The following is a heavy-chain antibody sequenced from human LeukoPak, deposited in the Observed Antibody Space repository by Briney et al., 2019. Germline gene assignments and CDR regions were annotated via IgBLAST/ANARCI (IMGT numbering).Heavy chain of an antibody. Sequence: SETLSLTCTVSGGSISSSSYYWGWIRQPPGKGLEWIGSIYYSGSTYYNPSLKSRVTISVDTSKNQFSLKLSSVTAADTAVYYCARVAVVTALDYWGQGTLVTVSS. CDR2: IYYSGST. J-gene: IGHJ4*02. CDR1: GGSISSSSYY. CDR3: ARVAVVTALDY. V-gene: IGHV4-39*07. D-gene: IGHD2-21*02.